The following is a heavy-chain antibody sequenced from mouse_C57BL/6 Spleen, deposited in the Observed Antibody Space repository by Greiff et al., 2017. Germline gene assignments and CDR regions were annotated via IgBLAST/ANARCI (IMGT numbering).Heavy chain of an antibody. CDR1: GYTFTSYW. Sequence: QVQLKQSGAELVRPGSSVKLSCKASGYTFTSYWMDWVKQRPGQGLEWIGNIYPSDSETHYNQKFKDKATLTVDKSSSTAYMQLSSLTSEDSAVYYCARGGYYYGSSPYWYFDVWGTGTTVTVSS. D-gene: IGHD1-1*01. J-gene: IGHJ1*03. CDR3: ARGGYYYGSSPYWYFDV. CDR2: IYPSDSET. V-gene: IGHV1-61*01.